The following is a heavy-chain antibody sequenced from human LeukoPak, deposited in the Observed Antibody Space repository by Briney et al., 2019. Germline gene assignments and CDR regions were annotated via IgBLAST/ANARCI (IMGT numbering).Heavy chain of an antibody. D-gene: IGHD3-3*01. CDR1: GFTFSSYE. J-gene: IGHJ3*02. CDR2: ISESGSAI. V-gene: IGHV3-48*03. CDR3: ARGDYDFWSGYRDDAFDI. Sequence: GGSLRLSCAASGFTFSSYEMNWVRLAPGKGLEWVSYISESGSAIYYADSVKGRFTISRDNAKNSLYLQMNSLRAEDTAVYYCARGDYDFWSGYRDDAFDIWGQGTMVTVSS.